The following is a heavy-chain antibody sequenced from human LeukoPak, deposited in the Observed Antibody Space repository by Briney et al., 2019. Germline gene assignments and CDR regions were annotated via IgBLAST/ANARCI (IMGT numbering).Heavy chain of an antibody. CDR3: AKLKLWLFDY. CDR1: GFTFSSYA. CDR2: ISGSGGST. V-gene: IGHV3-23*01. D-gene: IGHD5-18*01. Sequence: GGYLRLSCAASGFTFSSYAMSWVRQAPGKGPEWVSAISGSGGSTYYADSVKGRFTISRDNSKNTLYLQINSLRAEDTAVYYCAKLKLWLFDYWGQGTLVTVSS. J-gene: IGHJ4*02.